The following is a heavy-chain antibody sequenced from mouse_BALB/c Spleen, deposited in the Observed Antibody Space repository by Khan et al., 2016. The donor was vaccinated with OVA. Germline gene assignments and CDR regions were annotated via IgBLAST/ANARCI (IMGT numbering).Heavy chain of an antibody. V-gene: IGHV5-17*02. D-gene: IGHD2-3*01. J-gene: IGHJ2*01. Sequence: EVELVESGGGLVQPGGSRKLSCAASGFTFSGFGMHWVRQAPEKGLEWVAYISSGSSTIYYTDTVQGRFTISRDNHKNTLFLQLTSLRSEDTAMYFCARTGYYYFDYWGQGTTLTVSS. CDR3: ARTGYYYFDY. CDR1: GFTFSGFG. CDR2: ISSGSSTI.